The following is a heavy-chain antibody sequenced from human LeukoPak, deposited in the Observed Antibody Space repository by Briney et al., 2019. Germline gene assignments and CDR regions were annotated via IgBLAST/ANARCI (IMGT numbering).Heavy chain of an antibody. Sequence: ASVKVSCKASVFTFSGHYIHWVRQAPGQGLEWMGYINPHSGGTSSPQKFQGRVTMTTDTSISAVYMELSSLTSDDTAMYYCVREGNELLSKNFDYWGQGSLVTVSS. D-gene: IGHD2-21*02. J-gene: IGHJ4*02. CDR3: VREGNELLSKNFDY. CDR2: INPHSGGT. CDR1: VFTFSGHY. V-gene: IGHV1-2*02.